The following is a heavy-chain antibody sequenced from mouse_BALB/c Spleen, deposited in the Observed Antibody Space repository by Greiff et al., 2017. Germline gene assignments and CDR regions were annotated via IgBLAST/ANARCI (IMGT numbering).Heavy chain of an antibody. CDR1: GFTFSSYG. D-gene: IGHD1-1*01. CDR3: ARHPYGSSYEWYFDV. V-gene: IGHV5-6*01. Sequence: EVKLMESGGDLVKPGGSLKLSCAASGFTFSSYGMSWVRQTPDKRLEWVATISSGGSYTYYPDSVKGRFTISRDNAKNTLYLQMSSLKSEDTAMYYCARHPYGSSYEWYFDVWGAGTTVTVSS. J-gene: IGHJ1*01. CDR2: ISSGGSYT.